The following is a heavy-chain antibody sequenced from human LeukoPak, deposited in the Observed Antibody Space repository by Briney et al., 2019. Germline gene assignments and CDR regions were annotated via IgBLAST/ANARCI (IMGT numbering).Heavy chain of an antibody. V-gene: IGHV3-30*02. CDR3: AKSSFDY. CDR2: IKYDGNIK. CDR1: GFTFSSYD. J-gene: IGHJ4*02. Sequence: GGSLRLSCAASGFTFSSYDMHWVRQAPGQGLEWVAFIKYDGNIKYYADSVKGRFTISRDNSKNTVYLQMNSLRAEDTAVYYCAKSSFDYWGQGTLVPVSS.